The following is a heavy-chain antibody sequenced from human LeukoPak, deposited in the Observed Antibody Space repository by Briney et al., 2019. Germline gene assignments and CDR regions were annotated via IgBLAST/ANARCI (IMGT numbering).Heavy chain of an antibody. CDR2: IKQDGSEK. D-gene: IGHD6-13*01. V-gene: IGHV3-7*03. CDR1: GFTFSSYW. Sequence: PGGSLRLSCAASGFTFSSYWMSWVRQAPGKGLEWVANIKQDGSEKYYVDSVKGRFTISRDNAKNSLYLQMNSLRAEDTAVYYCARSPSSSWYLESYYYYYGMDVWGQGTTVTVSS. CDR3: ARSPSSSWYLESYYYYYGMDV. J-gene: IGHJ6*02.